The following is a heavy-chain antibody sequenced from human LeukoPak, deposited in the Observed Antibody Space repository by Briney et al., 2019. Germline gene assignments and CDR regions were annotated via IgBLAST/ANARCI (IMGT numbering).Heavy chain of an antibody. D-gene: IGHD6-6*01. CDR1: GYSISSGYY. CDR2: IYHSGST. CDR3: ARVPHSSSSEWFDP. Sequence: PSETLSLTCTVSGYSISSGYYWGWIRQPPGKGLEWIGSIYHSGSTYYNPSLKSRVTISVDTSKNQFSLKLGSVTAADTAVFYCARVPHSSSSEWFDPWGQGTLVTVSS. J-gene: IGHJ5*02. V-gene: IGHV4-38-2*02.